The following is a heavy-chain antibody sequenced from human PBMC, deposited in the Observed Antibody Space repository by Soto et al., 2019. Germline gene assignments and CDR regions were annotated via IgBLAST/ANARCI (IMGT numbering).Heavy chain of an antibody. CDR3: ARSMWATVPFDC. V-gene: IGHV3-7*01. D-gene: IGHD4-17*01. J-gene: IGHJ4*02. CDR2: INEDGSEK. Sequence: PGGSLRLSCAASGFAFSRYWMSWVRQAPGKGLEWVANINEDGSEKYYVDSVKGRFTISRDNAKNSLYLQMNSLRAEDTAVYYCARSMWATVPFDCWGQGTQVTVSS. CDR1: GFAFSRYW.